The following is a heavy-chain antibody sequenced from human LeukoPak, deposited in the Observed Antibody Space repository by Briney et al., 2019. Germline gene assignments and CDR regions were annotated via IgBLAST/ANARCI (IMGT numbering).Heavy chain of an antibody. J-gene: IGHJ4*02. D-gene: IGHD5-12*01. CDR2: IYYSGNT. V-gene: IGHV4-61*08. CDR1: GGSISSGDYY. CDR3: ARGWGYMDY. Sequence: SETLSLTCTVSGGSISSGDYYWSWIRQPPGKGLEWIGYIYYSGNTNYNPSLKSRVTISVDTSKNQFSLKLSSVTAADTAVYYCARGWGYMDYWGQGTLVTVSS.